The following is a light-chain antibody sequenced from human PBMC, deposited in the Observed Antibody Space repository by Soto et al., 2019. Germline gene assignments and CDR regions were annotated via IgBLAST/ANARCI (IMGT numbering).Light chain of an antibody. J-gene: IGLJ3*02. V-gene: IGLV2-23*03. CDR3: CSYAGSRTFV. CDR2: EGS. Sequence: QSALTQPASVSGSPGQSITISCTGTSSDVGSYNLVSWYQQHPGKAPKLMIYEGSARPSGISNRFSGSKSGDTASLTISRLQAEDEAHYYCCSYAGSRTFVFGGGTKVTVL. CDR1: SSDVGSYNL.